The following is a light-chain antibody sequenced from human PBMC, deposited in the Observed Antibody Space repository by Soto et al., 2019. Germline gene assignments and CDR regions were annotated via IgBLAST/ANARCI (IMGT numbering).Light chain of an antibody. CDR2: GNG. V-gene: IGLV1-40*01. CDR1: SSNIGAGYE. Sequence: QSVLTQPPSVSGAPGQRVTVSCTGTSSNIGAGYEVHWYHQLPGTAPKLLVSGNGNRPSGVPDRLSASKSGTSATLGITGFQTGDEADYYCGSWDSSLSAYVFGTGTKVTVL. CDR3: GSWDSSLSAYV. J-gene: IGLJ1*01.